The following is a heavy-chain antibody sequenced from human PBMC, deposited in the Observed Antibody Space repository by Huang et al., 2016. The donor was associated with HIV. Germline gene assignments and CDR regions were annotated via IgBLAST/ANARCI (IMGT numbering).Heavy chain of an antibody. D-gene: IGHD3-3*01. CDR2: IIPIFGTP. J-gene: IGHJ4*02. Sequence: QVQLVQYGAEVKKPGSSVKVSCKVYGGTFNNAISWVRKAPGQGLDWMGGIIPIFGTPNYALKFHGRVTITADESTSIAYMELSSLRSEDTAVYYCARGAPDLDSHLDHWGQGTLVTVSS. CDR3: ARGAPDLDSHLDH. CDR1: GGTFNNA. V-gene: IGHV1-69*13.